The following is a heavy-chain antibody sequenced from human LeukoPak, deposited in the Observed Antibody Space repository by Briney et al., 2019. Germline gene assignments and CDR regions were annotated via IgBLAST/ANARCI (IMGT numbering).Heavy chain of an antibody. CDR2: ISGSGGTT. CDR3: ARDQRVTGRPDIDY. Sequence: SGGSLRLPCAASGFTFSSYAMSWVREAPGKGLEWVSAISGSGGTTFYADSVKGRFTISRDNSKNTLYLQMNNLRAEDTAMYYCARDQRVTGRPDIDYWGQGTLVIVSS. CDR1: GFTFSSYA. D-gene: IGHD6-6*01. V-gene: IGHV3-23*01. J-gene: IGHJ4*02.